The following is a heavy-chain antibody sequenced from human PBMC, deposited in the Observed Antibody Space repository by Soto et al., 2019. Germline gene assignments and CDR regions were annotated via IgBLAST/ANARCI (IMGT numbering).Heavy chain of an antibody. J-gene: IGHJ5*02. D-gene: IGHD7-27*01. CDR3: VRNALGWFVT. V-gene: IGHV3-72*01. Sequence: EIQLVETGGGSVQPGGSLRLSCVASGFTFSDYYMDWVRQAPGKGLEWVARVKHRGKAFGTEYVACVTGRYIISIDDSQKCLFVQMNSLRAEDTAIYYRVRNALGWFVTWSQGTLVTVSS. CDR1: GFTFSDYY. CDR2: VKHRGKAFGT.